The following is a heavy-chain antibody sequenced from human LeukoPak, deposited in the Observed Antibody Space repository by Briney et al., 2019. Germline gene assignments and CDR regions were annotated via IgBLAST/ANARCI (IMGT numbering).Heavy chain of an antibody. CDR3: TKRVKYGGTWDHFAD. D-gene: IGHD1-26*01. V-gene: IGHV3-20*04. Sequence: GGSLRLSCIASGFTFDDYGMSWVRQVPGEGLEWVSGVNWNGGSSGYAESVKGRFTVFRDNSKSTLILQMNSLRVEDTALYYCTKRVKYGGTWDHFADWGQGTLVTVSS. CDR2: VNWNGGSS. J-gene: IGHJ4*02. CDR1: GFTFDDYG.